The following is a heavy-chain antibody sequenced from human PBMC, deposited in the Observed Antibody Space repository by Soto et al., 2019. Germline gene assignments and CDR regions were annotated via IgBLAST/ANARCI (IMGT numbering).Heavy chain of an antibody. CDR3: ASRDPGTSVDY. CDR1: GGSFTSNNW. D-gene: IGHD1-7*01. Sequence: TLSLTCAVYGGSFTSNNWWTWVRQPPGQGLEWIGEIYRTGSTNYNPSLKSRVTISLDKSENQFSLKVTSLTAADTAVYYCASRDPGTSVDYWGQGTLVTVSS. CDR2: IYRTGST. J-gene: IGHJ4*02. V-gene: IGHV4-4*02.